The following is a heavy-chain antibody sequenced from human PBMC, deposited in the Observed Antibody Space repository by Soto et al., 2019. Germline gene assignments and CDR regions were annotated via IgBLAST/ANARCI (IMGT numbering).Heavy chain of an antibody. CDR1: GYTFTSYA. V-gene: IGHV1-3*01. CDR2: INAGNGDT. J-gene: IGHJ4*02. D-gene: IGHD6-25*01. CDR3: TRDPATYSSGYDY. Sequence: ASVKVSCKASGYTFTSYAIHWVRQAPGQRLEWMGWINAGNGDTKYSQKLQGRVTITRDTSATTAYVELSSLTSEDTAVYYCTRDPATYSSGYDYWGLGTPVTVSS.